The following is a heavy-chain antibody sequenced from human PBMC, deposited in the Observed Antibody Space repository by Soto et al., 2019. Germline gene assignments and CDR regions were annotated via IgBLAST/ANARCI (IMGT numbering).Heavy chain of an antibody. V-gene: IGHV5-51*01. D-gene: IGHD3-3*01. J-gene: IGHJ6*02. CDR2: IYPGDSDT. CDR3: ARSHMEYYYYYGMDV. CDR1: GYSFTSYW. Sequence: GESLKISCKGSGYSFTSYWIGWVRQMPGKGLEWMGIIYPGDSDTRYSPSFQGQVTISADKSISTAYLQWSSLKASDTAMYYCARSHMEYYYYYGMDVWGQGTTVTAP.